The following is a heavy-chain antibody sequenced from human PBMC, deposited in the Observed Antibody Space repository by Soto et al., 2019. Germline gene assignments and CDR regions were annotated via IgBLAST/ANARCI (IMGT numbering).Heavy chain of an antibody. CDR2: INAGNGNT. Sequence: QVQLVQSGAEEKKPGASVKVSCKASEYTFTSYAMHWVRPAPGQRLEWMGWINAGNGNTKYSQKFQGRVTITSDTSASTAYMELSSLRSEDTAVYYCARSIVVVTALDYWGQGTLVTVST. CDR1: EYTFTSYA. D-gene: IGHD2-21*02. CDR3: ARSIVVVTALDY. J-gene: IGHJ4*02. V-gene: IGHV1-3*05.